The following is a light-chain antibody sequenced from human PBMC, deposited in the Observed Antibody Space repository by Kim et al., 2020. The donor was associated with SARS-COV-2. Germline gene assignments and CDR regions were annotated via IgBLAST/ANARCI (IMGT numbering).Light chain of an antibody. Sequence: SVALGQTARITCGGNNVGTKDVHWYQQKPDQAPVLVIYGDTNRRPGIPERFSGSSSGNTATLTISRAQVGDEADYYCQLWDSSTAVFGGGTQLTVL. J-gene: IGLJ3*02. CDR1: NVGTKD. V-gene: IGLV3-9*01. CDR3: QLWDSSTAV. CDR2: GDT.